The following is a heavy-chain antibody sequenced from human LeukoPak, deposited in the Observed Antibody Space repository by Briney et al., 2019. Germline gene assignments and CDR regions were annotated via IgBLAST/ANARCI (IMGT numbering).Heavy chain of an antibody. CDR2: ISTHNGAT. V-gene: IGHV1-18*01. J-gene: IGHJ4*02. CDR3: ARGSYLDY. CDR1: GYTFIDYG. Sequence: ASVKVSCKTSGYTFIDYGISWVRQAPEQGFEWMGWISTHNGATNYAQKFQDRVTLITDTSTSTAYMEVRSLRSDDTAVYYCARGSYLDYWGQGTLVTVSS.